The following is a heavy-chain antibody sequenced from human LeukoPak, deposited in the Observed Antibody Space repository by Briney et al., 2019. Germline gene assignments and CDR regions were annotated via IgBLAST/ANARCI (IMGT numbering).Heavy chain of an antibody. D-gene: IGHD1-1*01. CDR2: IYPDDSDT. Sequence: GESLKISCHGSGYSFTNYWIGWVRQMPGKGLEWMGIIYPDDSDTRFSPSFQGQVTISADKSITTAYLHWSSLKASDTAMYYCARRRDSTGDYFDYWGQGTLVTVSS. CDR1: GYSFTNYW. J-gene: IGHJ4*02. CDR3: ARRRDSTGDYFDY. V-gene: IGHV5-51*01.